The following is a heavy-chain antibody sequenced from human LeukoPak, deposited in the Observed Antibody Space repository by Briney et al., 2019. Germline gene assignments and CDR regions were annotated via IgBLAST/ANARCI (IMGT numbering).Heavy chain of an antibody. CDR1: GGTFSSYA. J-gene: IGHJ4*02. CDR2: IIPIFGTA. Sequence: GASVKVSCKASGGTFSSYAISWVRQAPGQGLGWMGGIIPIFGTANYAQKFQGRVTITTDESTSTAYMELSSLRSEDTAVYYCARGEGYSSSWYKEYYFDYWGQGTLVTVSS. D-gene: IGHD6-13*01. CDR3: ARGEGYSSSWYKEYYFDY. V-gene: IGHV1-69*05.